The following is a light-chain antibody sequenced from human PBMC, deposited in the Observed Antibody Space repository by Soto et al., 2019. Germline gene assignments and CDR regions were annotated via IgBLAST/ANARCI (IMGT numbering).Light chain of an antibody. CDR2: EVS. J-gene: IGLJ1*01. V-gene: IGLV2-14*01. Sequence: QSALTQPASVSGSPGQSITISCTGTSSDVGGYNYVSWYQQHPGKAPKLMIYEVSNRPSGVSNRFSGSKSGNTASLTISGLQAEDEADYYCSSYTSSRTYVFGTGTKLTFL. CDR3: SSYTSSRTYV. CDR1: SSDVGGYNY.